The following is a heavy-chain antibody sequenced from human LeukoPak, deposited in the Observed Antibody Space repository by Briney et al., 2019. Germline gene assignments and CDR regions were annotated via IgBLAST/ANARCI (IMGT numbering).Heavy chain of an antibody. D-gene: IGHD2-8*02. V-gene: IGHV3-30*18. CDR2: ISYDGSNK. J-gene: IGHJ1*01. CDR1: GFTFSSYG. Sequence: GGSLRLSCAASGFTFSSYGMHWARQAPGKGLEWVAVISYDGSNKYYADSVKGRFTISRDNSKNTLYLQMNSLRAEDTAVYYCAKDRSTGDFQHWGQGTLVTVSS. CDR3: AKDRSTGDFQH.